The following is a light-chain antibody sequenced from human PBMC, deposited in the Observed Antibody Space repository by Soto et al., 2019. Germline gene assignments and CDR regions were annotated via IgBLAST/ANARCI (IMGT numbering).Light chain of an antibody. CDR2: GAS. Sequence: EIVLTQSPATLSLSPGERATLSCGASQSVSSNLAWYQQKPGQAPRLLIYGASTRATGIPDRFSGSGSGRDFTLTISGLEPEDFAVYYCQQYGSLSWTFGQGTKVDIK. V-gene: IGKV3-20*01. CDR3: QQYGSLSWT. J-gene: IGKJ1*01. CDR1: QSVSSN.